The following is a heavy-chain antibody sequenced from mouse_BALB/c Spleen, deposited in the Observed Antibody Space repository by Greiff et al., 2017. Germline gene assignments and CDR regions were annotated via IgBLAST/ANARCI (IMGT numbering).Heavy chain of an antibody. CDR2: IDPSDSYT. J-gene: IGHJ2*01. V-gene: IGHV1S127*01. CDR3: TRSLITTVVNGHFDY. D-gene: IGHD1-1*01. CDR1: GYTFTSYW. Sequence: VQLQQPGAELVKPGASVKMSCKASGYTFTSYWMHWVKQRPGQGLEWIGVIDPSDSYTSYNQKFKGKATLTVDTSSSTAYMQLSSLTSEDSAVYYCTRSLITTVVNGHFDYWGQGTTLTVSS.